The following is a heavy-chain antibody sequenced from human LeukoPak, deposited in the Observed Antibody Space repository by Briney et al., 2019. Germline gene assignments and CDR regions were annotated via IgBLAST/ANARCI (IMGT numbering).Heavy chain of an antibody. CDR3: ARAGSYTSGWYVIDQ. Sequence: PGGSLRLSCAASGFTVSNTYMSWVRQAPGKGLEWASVIYSGGSTDYADSVKGRFTISRDNSKSTLYLQMNSLRAEDTAVYYCARAGSYTSGWYVIDQWGQGALVTVSS. V-gene: IGHV3-53*01. CDR1: GFTVSNTY. D-gene: IGHD6-19*01. J-gene: IGHJ4*02. CDR2: IYSGGST.